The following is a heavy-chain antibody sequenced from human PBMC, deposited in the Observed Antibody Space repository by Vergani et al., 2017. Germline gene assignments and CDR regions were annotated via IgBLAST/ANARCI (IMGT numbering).Heavy chain of an antibody. CDR1: GGTFSSYT. J-gene: IGHJ3*02. CDR2: IIPILGIA. Sequence: QVQLVHSGAEVKKPGSSVKVSCKASGGTFSSYTISWVRQAPGQGLEWMGRIIPILGIATYAQKFQGSVTITADKSTSTAYMELSSLRSADTAVYYSATTEGCSSTSCYVGAFDIWGQGTMVTVSS. V-gene: IGHV1-69*02. CDR3: ATTEGCSSTSCYVGAFDI. D-gene: IGHD2-2*01.